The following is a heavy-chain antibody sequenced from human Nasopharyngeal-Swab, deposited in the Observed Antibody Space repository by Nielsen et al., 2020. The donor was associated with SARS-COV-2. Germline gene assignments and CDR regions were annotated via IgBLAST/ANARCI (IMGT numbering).Heavy chain of an antibody. J-gene: IGHJ6*02. D-gene: IGHD2-15*01. Sequence: ASVKVSCKASGGTFSSYAINWVRQATGQGLEWMGWMNPNSGNTGYAQKFQGRVTMTRNTSISTAYMELSSLRSEDTAVYYCARDIVVVVAATPYYYYGMDVWGQGTTVTVSS. CDR1: GGTFSSYA. V-gene: IGHV1-8*02. CDR2: MNPNSGNT. CDR3: ARDIVVVVAATPYYYYGMDV.